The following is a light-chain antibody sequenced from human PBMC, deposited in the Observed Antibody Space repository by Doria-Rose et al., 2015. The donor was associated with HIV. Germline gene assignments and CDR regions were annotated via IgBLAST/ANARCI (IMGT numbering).Light chain of an antibody. V-gene: IGKV3-20*01. CDR2: DGS. J-gene: IGKJ1*01. CDR3: HQYGTSWT. CDR1: QSFSSTY. Sequence: ETVLTQSPGTLSLSPGERATLSCRASQSFSSTYLAWYQQKPGQAPSLLIYDGSTRATGIPDGFSASGSGTDFTLTINRLEPEDFALYYCHQYGTSWTFGQGTKVEI.